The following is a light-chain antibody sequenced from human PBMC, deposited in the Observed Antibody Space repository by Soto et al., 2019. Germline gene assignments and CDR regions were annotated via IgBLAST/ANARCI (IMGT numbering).Light chain of an antibody. V-gene: IGKV3-20*01. CDR3: HHFGSLPET. Sequence: EVVLTQSPGTLSLSPGERVTLSCRAIQSVASSYLAWYQQKPGRAPRLLFYSASSRATGIPDRFSGSGSGTDFTLTISRMEPEDFAVYYCHHFGSLPETFGQGTKVDIK. CDR2: SAS. CDR1: QSVASSY. J-gene: IGKJ1*01.